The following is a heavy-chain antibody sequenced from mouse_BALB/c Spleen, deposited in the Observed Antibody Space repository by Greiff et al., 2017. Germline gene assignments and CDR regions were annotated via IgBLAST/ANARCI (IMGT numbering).Heavy chain of an antibody. CDR2: INSNGGST. D-gene: IGHD2-10*01. CDR1: GFTFSSYG. V-gene: IGHV5-6-3*01. J-gene: IGHJ1*01. CDR3: ARDTYYGNYDWYFDV. Sequence: EVKLVESGGGLVQPGGSLKLSCAASGFTFSSYGMSWVRQTPDKRLELVATINSNGGSTYYPDSVKGRFTISRDNAKNTLYLQMSSLKSEDTAMYYCARDTYYGNYDWYFDVWGAGTTVTGSS.